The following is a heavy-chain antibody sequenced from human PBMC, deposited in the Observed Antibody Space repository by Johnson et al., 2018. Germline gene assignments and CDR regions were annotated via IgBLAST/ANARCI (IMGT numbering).Heavy chain of an antibody. CDR1: GFQYDDYA. V-gene: IGHV3-9*01. J-gene: IGHJ3*02. Sequence: EVQLVESGGLLKQPGRSLRLSCAVSGFQYDDYAMHWVRQVPGKGLEWVSGISWNSDTIAYADSVKGRFTISSDNAKSSLYLQMNNLRVEDTALYYCVKDRFLVGYYPAFEMWGQGTMVTVSS. CDR3: VKDRFLVGYYPAFEM. D-gene: IGHD1-26*01. CDR2: ISWNSDTI.